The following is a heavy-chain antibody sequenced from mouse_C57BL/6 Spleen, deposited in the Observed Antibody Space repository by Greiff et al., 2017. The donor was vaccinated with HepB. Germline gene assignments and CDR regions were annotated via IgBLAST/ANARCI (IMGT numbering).Heavy chain of an antibody. D-gene: IGHD1-1*01. CDR1: GFTFSDFY. Sequence: EVQVVESGGGLVQSGRSLRLSCATSGFTFSDFYMEWVRQAPGKGLEWIAASRNKANDYTTEYSASVKGRFIVSRDTSQSILYLQMNALRAEDTAIYYCARDAFYYYGSSYNSAMDYWGQGPSVTVSS. CDR2: SRNKANDYTT. CDR3: ARDAFYYYGSSYNSAMDY. J-gene: IGHJ4*01. V-gene: IGHV7-1*01.